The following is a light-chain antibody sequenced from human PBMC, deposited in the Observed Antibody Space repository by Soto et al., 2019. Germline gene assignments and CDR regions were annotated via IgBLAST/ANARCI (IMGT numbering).Light chain of an antibody. CDR1: QSLLPSNGYNY. Sequence: IVMTQSPLSLPVTPGAPASISCRSSQSLLPSNGYNYLDWYLQKPGQSPQLLMYLGSSRASGVPDRFSGSGIGTDFTLKISRVEAEDVGLYYCMQTLQTPLTFGGGTKVEIK. J-gene: IGKJ4*01. CDR3: MQTLQTPLT. CDR2: LGS. V-gene: IGKV2-28*01.